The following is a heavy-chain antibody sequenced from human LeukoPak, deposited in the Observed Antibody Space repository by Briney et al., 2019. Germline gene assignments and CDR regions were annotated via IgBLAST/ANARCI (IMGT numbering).Heavy chain of an antibody. CDR1: GFTFDDYG. CDR2: INWNGGST. CDR3: ASWGYSYGYYLDY. J-gene: IGHJ4*02. D-gene: IGHD5-18*01. V-gene: IGHV3-20*04. Sequence: GGSLRLSCAASGFTFDDYGMSWVRQAPGKGLEWVSSINWNGGSTGYADSVKGRFTISRDNAKNSLYLQMNSLRAEDTAVYYCASWGYSYGYYLDYWGQGTLVTVSS.